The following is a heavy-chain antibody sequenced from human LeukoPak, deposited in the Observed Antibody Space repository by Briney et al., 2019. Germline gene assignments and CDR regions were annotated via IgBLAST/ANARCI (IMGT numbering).Heavy chain of an antibody. J-gene: IGHJ4*02. CDR3: ARDHALGSGSYKSLYYFDY. CDR1: GFTFSSYA. CDR2: ISYDGSNK. D-gene: IGHD1-26*01. V-gene: IGHV3-30-3*01. Sequence: PGGSLRLSCAASGFTFSSYAMHWVRQAPGKGLEWVAVISYDGSNKYYADSVKGRFTISRDNSKNTLYLQMNSLRAADTAVYYCARDHALGSGSYKSLYYFDYWGQGTLVTVSP.